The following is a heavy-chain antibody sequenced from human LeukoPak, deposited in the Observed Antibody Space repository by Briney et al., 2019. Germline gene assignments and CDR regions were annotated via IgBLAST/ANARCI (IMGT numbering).Heavy chain of an antibody. CDR1: GGSISSYY. CDR2: IYYSGST. V-gene: IGHV4-59*12. J-gene: IGHJ6*03. D-gene: IGHD4-17*01. Sequence: SETLSLTCTVSGGSISSYYWSWIRQPPGKGLEWIGYIYYSGSTDYNPSLKSRVTMSVDTSKNQFSLKLSSVTAADTAVYYCAREILGDYGDYYGNYYYYMDVWGKGTTVTISS. CDR3: AREILGDYGDYYGNYYYYMDV.